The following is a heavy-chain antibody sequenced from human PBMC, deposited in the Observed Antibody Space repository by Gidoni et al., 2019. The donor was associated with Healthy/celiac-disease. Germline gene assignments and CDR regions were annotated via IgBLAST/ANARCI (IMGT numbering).Heavy chain of an antibody. V-gene: IGHV3-49*04. D-gene: IGHD3-3*01. J-gene: IGHJ4*02. CDR1: GFTFGDYA. CDR3: TRGDFAWYCDY. CDR2: IRSKAYGGTT. Sequence: EVQLVESGGGLVQPGRSLRLSCTASGFTFGDYAMSWVRQAPGKGLGWVGFIRSKAYGGTTEYAASVKGRFTISRDDSKSIAYLQMNSLKTEDTAVYYCTRGDFAWYCDYWGQGTLVTVSS.